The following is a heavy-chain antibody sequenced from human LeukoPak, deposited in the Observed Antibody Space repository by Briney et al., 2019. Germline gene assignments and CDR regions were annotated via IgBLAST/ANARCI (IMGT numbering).Heavy chain of an antibody. J-gene: IGHJ4*02. CDR1: GGSISRYY. Sequence: SETLSLTCTVSGGSISRYYWTSIRQPPGTGLEWIGYIYYSGSTKYNPSPKSRVTISVDTSNNQFSLTLSAVTAADTAVYYYASYGETGYYGFDYWGQGTLVTVSS. V-gene: IGHV4-59*01. CDR2: IYYSGST. D-gene: IGHD3-9*01. CDR3: ASYGETGYYGFDY.